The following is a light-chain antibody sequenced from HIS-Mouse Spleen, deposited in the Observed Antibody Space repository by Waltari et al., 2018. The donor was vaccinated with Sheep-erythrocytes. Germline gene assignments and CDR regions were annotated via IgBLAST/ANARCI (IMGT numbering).Light chain of an antibody. CDR1: QSISSW. J-gene: IGKJ3*01. Sequence: DIQLTQSPSTLSASVGDRVTITCRAIQSISSWLAWYQQKPGKAPKLLIYKASSLESGVPSRFSGSGSGTEFTLTISSLQPDDFATYYCQQGFTFGPGTKVDIK. V-gene: IGKV1-5*03. CDR2: KAS. CDR3: QQGFT.